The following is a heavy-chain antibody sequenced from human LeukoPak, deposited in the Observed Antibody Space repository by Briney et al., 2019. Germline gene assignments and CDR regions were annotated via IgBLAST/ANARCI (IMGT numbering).Heavy chain of an antibody. Sequence: SQTLSLTCTVSGGSISSGGYYWSWIRQHPRKGLEWIGYIYYSGSTYYNPSLKSRVTISVDTSKNQFSLKLSSVTAAATAVYYCARMGGGRDGYNYNFDYWGQGTLVTVSS. D-gene: IGHD5-24*01. CDR1: GGSISSGGYY. J-gene: IGHJ4*02. CDR3: ARMGGGRDGYNYNFDY. CDR2: IYYSGST. V-gene: IGHV4-31*03.